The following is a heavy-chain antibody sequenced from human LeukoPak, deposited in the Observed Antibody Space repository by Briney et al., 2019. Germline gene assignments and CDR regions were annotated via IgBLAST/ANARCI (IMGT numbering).Heavy chain of an antibody. D-gene: IGHD6-13*01. V-gene: IGHV1-2*02. J-gene: IGHJ6*02. Sequence: GASVKVSCKASGYTFTGYYMHWVRQAPGQGLEWMGWINPNSGGTNYAQKFQGRVTMTRDTSISTAYMELSRLRSDDTAVYYCARLQLVWGQGRENYYYYGMDVWGQGTTVTVSS. CDR3: ARLQLVWGQGRENYYYYGMDV. CDR2: INPNSGGT. CDR1: GYTFTGYY.